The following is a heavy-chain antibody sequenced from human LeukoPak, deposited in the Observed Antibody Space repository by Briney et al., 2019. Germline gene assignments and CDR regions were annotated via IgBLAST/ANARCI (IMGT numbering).Heavy chain of an antibody. CDR2: ISSSSNTI. Sequence: PGGSLRLSCAASGFTFSTSSMNWVRQAPGKGLEWVSYISSSSNTIYYADSVKGRFTISRDNAKNSLYLQLNSLRADDTAVYYCAPGYCSSSGRIHYFEYWGQGTLVTVSS. D-gene: IGHD2-8*02. CDR1: GFTFSTSS. CDR3: APGYCSSSGRIHYFEY. J-gene: IGHJ4*02. V-gene: IGHV3-48*04.